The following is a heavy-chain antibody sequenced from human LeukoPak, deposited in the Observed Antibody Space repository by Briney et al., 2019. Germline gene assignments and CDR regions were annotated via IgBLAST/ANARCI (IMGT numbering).Heavy chain of an antibody. CDR2: ISSSGSTI. D-gene: IGHD6-6*01. CDR3: TNSSSSAASDS. Sequence: PGGSLRLSCAASGFTFSSYEMNWVRQAPGKGLEWVSYISSSGSTIYYADSVKGRFTISRDNAKNSLYLQMNSLKIEDTAVYYCTNSSSSAASDSWGQGTLVTVSS. CDR1: GFTFSSYE. V-gene: IGHV3-48*03. J-gene: IGHJ5*01.